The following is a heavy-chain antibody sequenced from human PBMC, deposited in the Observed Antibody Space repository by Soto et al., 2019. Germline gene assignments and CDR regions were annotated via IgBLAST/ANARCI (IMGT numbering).Heavy chain of an antibody. D-gene: IGHD5-18*01. CDR3: ASGIQLWLRRINNGYAG. V-gene: IGHV1-69*12. CDR2: IIPMFGTA. CDR1: GVTFSTYA. J-gene: IGHJ4*02. Sequence: QVQLVQAGAEVKKPESSVKVSCKAPGVTFSTYAISWVRQAPGQGLECMGGIIPMFGTANYAQRFQDRVTITADESTNTVYMELSSLRSEDTAGYFCASGIQLWLRRINNGYAGWGQGTLVTVSS.